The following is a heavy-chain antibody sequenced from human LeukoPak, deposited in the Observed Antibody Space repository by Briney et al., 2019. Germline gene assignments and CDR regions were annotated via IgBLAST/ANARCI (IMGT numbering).Heavy chain of an antibody. CDR2: IYYSGST. V-gene: IGHV4-59*01. J-gene: IGHJ6*04. Sequence: PSEALSLTCTVSGGSISSYYWSWIRQPPGKGLQWIGYIYYSGSTNYNPSLKSRVTISVDTSKNQFSLKLSSVTAADTAVYYCARVESYDFWSGPANVWGKGTTVTVSS. D-gene: IGHD3-3*01. CDR1: GGSISSYY. CDR3: ARVESYDFWSGPANV.